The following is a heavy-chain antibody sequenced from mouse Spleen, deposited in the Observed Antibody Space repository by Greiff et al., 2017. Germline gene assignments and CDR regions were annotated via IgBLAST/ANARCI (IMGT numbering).Heavy chain of an antibody. V-gene: IGHV1-7*01. CDR3: ARWRSYYAMDY. CDR2: INPSTGYT. J-gene: IGHJ4*01. Sequence: QVQLQQSGAELAKPGASVKMSCKASGYTFTSYWMHWVKQRPGQGLEWIGYINPSTGYTEYNQKFKDKATLTADKSSSTAYMQLSSLTSEDSAVYYCARWRSYYAMDYWGQGTSVTVSS. CDR1: GYTFTSYW.